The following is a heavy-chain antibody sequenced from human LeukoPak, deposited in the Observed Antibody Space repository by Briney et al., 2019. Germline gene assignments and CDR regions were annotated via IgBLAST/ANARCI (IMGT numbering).Heavy chain of an antibody. V-gene: IGHV3-21*01. CDR3: ARDASGWSRDY. CDR2: ISRDSNDI. J-gene: IGHJ4*02. Sequence: GGSLRLSCAASGFIFSTYSMNWVRQAPGKGLEWVAVISRDSNDIYYADSMKGRFTISRDKGKKSLYLQINSLRDEETAVYYCARDASGWSRDYWGQGTLVTVSS. D-gene: IGHD6-19*01. CDR1: GFIFSTYS.